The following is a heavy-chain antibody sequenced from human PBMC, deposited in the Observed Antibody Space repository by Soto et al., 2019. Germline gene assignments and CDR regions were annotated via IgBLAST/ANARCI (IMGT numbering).Heavy chain of an antibody. V-gene: IGHV4-4*02. J-gene: IGHJ4*02. CDR2: IYHSGST. CDR1: GASISSSHW. CDR3: ARGDLSRAADY. Sequence: QVQLQESGPGLVKPSGTLSLTCAVSGASISSSHWWSWVRQPPVKGLEWIGEIYHSGSTNYNPSLKSRVSISVDKLENHFSLKLSSMTAADTALYYCARGDLSRAADYWGQGTLVTVSS.